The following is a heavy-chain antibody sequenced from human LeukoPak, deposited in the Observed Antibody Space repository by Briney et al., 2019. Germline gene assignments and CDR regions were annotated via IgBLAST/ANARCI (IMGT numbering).Heavy chain of an antibody. CDR3: ARDREGIAPRPFDY. Sequence: GGSLRLSCAASGFTFSSYSMNWVRQAPGKGLEWVSSISSSSYIYYADSVKGRFTISRDNAKNSLYLQMNSLRAEDTAVFYCARDREGIAPRPFDYWGQGTLVTVSS. J-gene: IGHJ4*02. D-gene: IGHD6-6*01. CDR1: GFTFSSYS. V-gene: IGHV3-21*01. CDR2: ISSSSYI.